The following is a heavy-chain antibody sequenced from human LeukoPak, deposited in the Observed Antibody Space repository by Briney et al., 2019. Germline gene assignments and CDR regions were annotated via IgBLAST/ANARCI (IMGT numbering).Heavy chain of an antibody. V-gene: IGHV4-34*01. CDR1: GGSFSGYY. CDR3: ARGLGGY. Sequence: SETPSLTCVVYGGSFSGYYWSWIRQPPGKGLEWIGEINHSGSTNYNPSLKSRVTISLDTSKNQFSLKLGSVTAADTAVYYCARGLGGYWGQGTLVTVYS. CDR2: INHSGST. J-gene: IGHJ4*02.